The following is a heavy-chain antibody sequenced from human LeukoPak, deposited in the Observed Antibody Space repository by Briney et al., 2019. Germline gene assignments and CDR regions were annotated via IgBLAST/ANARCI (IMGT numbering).Heavy chain of an antibody. D-gene: IGHD6-13*01. Sequence: GGSLRLSCAASGFTFSSYWMSWVRQAPGKGLEWVANIKQDGSEKYYVDSVKGRFTISRDNAKNSLYLQMNSLRAEDTVVYYCARVHSSSWYGYYYYYYMDVWGKGTTVTISS. CDR1: GFTFSSYW. J-gene: IGHJ6*03. V-gene: IGHV3-7*01. CDR3: ARVHSSSWYGYYYYYYMDV. CDR2: IKQDGSEK.